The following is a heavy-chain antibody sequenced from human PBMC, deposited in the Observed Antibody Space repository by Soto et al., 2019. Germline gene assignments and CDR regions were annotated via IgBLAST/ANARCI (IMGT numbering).Heavy chain of an antibody. V-gene: IGHV3-23*01. CDR1: GFKFSNYA. CDR3: AKDRRAGGNSAFYFDF. J-gene: IGHJ4*02. CDR2: ISATGGGT. Sequence: GGSLRLSCAASGFKFSNYAMSWVRQAPGKGLEWVSLISATGGGTYYADSVKGRFTISRDNSHNTPYLQVHSLTAEDTAVYYCAKDRRAGGNSAFYFDFWGQGAQVTASS. D-gene: IGHD3-16*01.